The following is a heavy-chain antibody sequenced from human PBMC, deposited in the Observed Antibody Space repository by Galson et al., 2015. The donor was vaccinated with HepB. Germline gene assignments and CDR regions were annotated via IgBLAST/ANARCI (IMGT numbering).Heavy chain of an antibody. CDR2: IDPSDSYT. V-gene: IGHV5-10-1*01. CDR3: ATTYYYDSSGYYYSARDAFDI. Sequence: QSGAEVKKPGESLRISCKGSGYSFTSYWISWVRQMPGKGLEWMGRIDPSDSYTNYSPSFQGHVTISADKSISTAYLQWSSLKASDTAMYYCATTYYYDSSGYYYSARDAFDIWGQGTMVTVSS. CDR1: GYSFTSYW. J-gene: IGHJ3*02. D-gene: IGHD3-22*01.